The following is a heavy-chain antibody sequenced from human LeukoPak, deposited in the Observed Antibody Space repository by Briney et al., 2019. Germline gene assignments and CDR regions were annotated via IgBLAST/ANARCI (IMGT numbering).Heavy chain of an antibody. CDR1: GFTFSDYY. Sequence: GGSLRLSCAASGFTFSDYYMSWIRQPPGEGLEWVSYISSSGSTIYYADSVKGRFTISRDNAKNSLYLQMNSLRAEDTAVYYCARDQAYYYDSSGYYLFDYWGQGTLVTVSS. V-gene: IGHV3-11*01. CDR2: ISSSGSTI. J-gene: IGHJ4*02. CDR3: ARDQAYYYDSSGYYLFDY. D-gene: IGHD3-22*01.